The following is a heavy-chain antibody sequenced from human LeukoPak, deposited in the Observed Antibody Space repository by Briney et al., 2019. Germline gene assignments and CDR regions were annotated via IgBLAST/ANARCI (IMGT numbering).Heavy chain of an antibody. Sequence: GGSLRLSCAASGFIFSSYSMNWVRQAPGKGLEWVSAISGSGGSTYYADSVKGRFTISRDNSKNTLYLQMNSLRAEDTAVYYCAKGPNTVHYYMDVWGKGTTVTVSS. CDR1: GFIFSSYS. V-gene: IGHV3-23*01. D-gene: IGHD4-11*01. J-gene: IGHJ6*03. CDR2: ISGSGGST. CDR3: AKGPNTVHYYMDV.